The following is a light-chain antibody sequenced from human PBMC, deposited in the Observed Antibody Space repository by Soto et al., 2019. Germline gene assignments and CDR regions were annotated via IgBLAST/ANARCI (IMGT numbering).Light chain of an antibody. V-gene: IGKV2-40*01. CDR2: MVS. Sequence: IVMTQHPLSLPVTPGEPASISCRSSHSLLDRDDGNTYLDWYVQKPGQSPQLLIYMVSYRASGVPDRFSGSGSGTDFTLKISRVEAEDVGVYYCMQRREFPLTFGGGTKVDIK. J-gene: IGKJ4*01. CDR3: MQRREFPLT. CDR1: HSLLDRDDGNTY.